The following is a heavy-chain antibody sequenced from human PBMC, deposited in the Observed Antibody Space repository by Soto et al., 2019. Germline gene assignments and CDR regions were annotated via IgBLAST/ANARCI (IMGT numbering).Heavy chain of an antibody. D-gene: IGHD2-21*02. CDR1: GYSFTSYW. Sequence: GESLKISCKGSGYSFTSYWISWVRQMPGKGLEWMGRIDPSDSYTNYSPSFQGHVTISADKSISTAYLQWSSLKASDTAMYYCARSESAIVDYYYGMDVWGQGTTVTVSS. CDR2: IDPSDSYT. CDR3: ARSESAIVDYYYGMDV. J-gene: IGHJ6*02. V-gene: IGHV5-10-1*01.